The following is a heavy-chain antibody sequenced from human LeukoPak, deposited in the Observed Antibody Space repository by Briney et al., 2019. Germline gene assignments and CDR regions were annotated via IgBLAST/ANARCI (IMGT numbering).Heavy chain of an antibody. Sequence: PGGSLRLSCAASGFTFSSYAMHWVRQAPGKGLEWVAVISYDGSNKYYADSVKGRFTISRDNSKNTLYLQMNGLRAEDTAVYYCARDCYYDSSGPDSWGQGTLVTVSS. CDR2: ISYDGSNK. CDR1: GFTFSSYA. V-gene: IGHV3-30-3*01. CDR3: ARDCYYDSSGPDS. D-gene: IGHD3-22*01. J-gene: IGHJ4*02.